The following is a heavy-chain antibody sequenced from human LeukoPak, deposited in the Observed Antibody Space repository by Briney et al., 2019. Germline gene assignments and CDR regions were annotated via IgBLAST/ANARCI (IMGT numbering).Heavy chain of an antibody. J-gene: IGHJ3*02. CDR2: IYPGDSDT. D-gene: IGHD2-15*01. Sequence: GESLKISCKGSGYSFTSYWIGWVRQMPGKGLEWMGIIYPGDSDTRYSPSFQGQVTISADKSISTAYLQWSSLKASDTAMYYCARTAVGYCSGGSCCHDAFDIWGQGTVVTVSS. V-gene: IGHV5-51*01. CDR1: GYSFTSYW. CDR3: ARTAVGYCSGGSCCHDAFDI.